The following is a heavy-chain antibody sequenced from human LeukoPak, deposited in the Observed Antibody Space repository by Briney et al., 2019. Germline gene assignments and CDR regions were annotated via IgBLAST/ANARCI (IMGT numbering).Heavy chain of an antibody. CDR2: IYYSGST. J-gene: IGHJ4*02. CDR3: ARQGPAAGTVESFDY. CDR1: GGSISSSSYY. D-gene: IGHD1-1*01. V-gene: IGHV4-39*01. Sequence: PETLSLTCTVSGGSISSSSYYWGWIRQPPGKGLEWIGSIYYSGSTYYNPSLKSRVTISVDTSKNQFSLKLSSVTAADTAVYYCARQGPAAGTVESFDYWGQGTLVTVSS.